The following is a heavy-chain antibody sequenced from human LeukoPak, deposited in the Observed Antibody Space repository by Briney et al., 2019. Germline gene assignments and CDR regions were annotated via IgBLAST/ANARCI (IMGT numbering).Heavy chain of an antibody. D-gene: IGHD2-15*01. CDR1: GFTFSDYW. J-gene: IGHJ5*02. Sequence: GGSLRLSCAASGFTFSDYWLHWVRQAPGKGLEWVSVIYSGGSTYYADSVKGRFTISRDNSKNTLYLQMNSLRAEDTAVYYCARDRMGNWFDPGGQGTLVTVSS. V-gene: IGHV3-53*01. CDR2: IYSGGST. CDR3: ARDRMGNWFDP.